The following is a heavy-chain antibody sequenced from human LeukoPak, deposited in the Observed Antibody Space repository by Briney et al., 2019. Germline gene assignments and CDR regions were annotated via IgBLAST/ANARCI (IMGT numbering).Heavy chain of an antibody. D-gene: IGHD6-13*01. CDR1: GFTFSSYA. Sequence: GGSLRLSCATSGFTFSSYAMSWVRQAPGKGLEWVSAISGSGGSTYYADSVKGRFTISRDNSKNTLYLQMNSLRADDTAVYYCARDSPRCSTSHHYYYGMDVWGQGTTVTVSS. CDR3: ARDSPRCSTSHHYYYGMDV. CDR2: ISGSGGST. V-gene: IGHV3-23*01. J-gene: IGHJ6*02.